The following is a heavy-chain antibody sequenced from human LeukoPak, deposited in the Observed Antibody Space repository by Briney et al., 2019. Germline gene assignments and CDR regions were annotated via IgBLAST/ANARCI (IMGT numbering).Heavy chain of an antibody. CDR2: INHSGST. V-gene: IGHV4-34*01. Sequence: SETLSLTCAVYGGSFSGYYWSWLRQPPGKGLEWLGEINHSGSTNYNPSLKNRVTISVDTSKNQFSLKLSSVTAADTAVYYCARGRAGYDILTGYYRNSGPGDLDYWGQGTLVTVSS. D-gene: IGHD3-9*01. CDR3: ARGRAGYDILTGYYRNSGPGDLDY. J-gene: IGHJ4*02. CDR1: GGSFSGYY.